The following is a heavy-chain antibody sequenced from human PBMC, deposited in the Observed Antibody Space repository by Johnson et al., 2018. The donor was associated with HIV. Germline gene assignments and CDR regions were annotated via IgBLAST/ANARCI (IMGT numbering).Heavy chain of an antibody. CDR1: GFTFSNYV. D-gene: IGHD1-7*01. Sequence: VQLVESGGGLVQSGGSLRLSCAASGFTFSNYVMSWVRQAPGKGLEWVSSITGSGGSTYYADSVKGRFTISRDNSKDTLYLQVNSLRGEDTALYYCIKEAGANSAFDIWGQGTTVTVSS. CDR3: IKEAGANSAFDI. V-gene: IGHV3-23*04. CDR2: ITGSGGST. J-gene: IGHJ3*02.